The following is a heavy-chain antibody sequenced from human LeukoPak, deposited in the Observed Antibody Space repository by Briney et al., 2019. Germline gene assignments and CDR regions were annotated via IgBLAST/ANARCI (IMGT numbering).Heavy chain of an antibody. D-gene: IGHD1-26*01. CDR3: AKARGASYGTYYFDY. CDR1: GFTFSSYA. Sequence: GGSLRLSCAASGFTFSSYAMNWVRQAPGKGLEWVSISGSGGDTYYADSVKGRFTISRDNSKNTLYLQMNSLRAEDTAVYYCAKARGASYGTYYFDYWGQGTLVTVSS. J-gene: IGHJ4*02. CDR2: ISGSGGDT. V-gene: IGHV3-23*01.